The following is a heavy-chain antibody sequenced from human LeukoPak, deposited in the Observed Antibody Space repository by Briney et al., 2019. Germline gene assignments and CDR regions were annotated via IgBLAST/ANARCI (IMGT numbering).Heavy chain of an antibody. Sequence: PGGSLRLSCAASGFTFSSYGMHWVRQAPGKGLEWVAVIWYDGSNKYYADSVKGRFTISRDNAKNSLYLQMNSLRAEDTGLYFCTTQRSYDILTGYYPFDYWGQGTLVTVSS. J-gene: IGHJ4*02. CDR3: TTQRSYDILTGYYPFDY. CDR1: GFTFSSYG. CDR2: IWYDGSNK. V-gene: IGHV3-33*03. D-gene: IGHD3-9*01.